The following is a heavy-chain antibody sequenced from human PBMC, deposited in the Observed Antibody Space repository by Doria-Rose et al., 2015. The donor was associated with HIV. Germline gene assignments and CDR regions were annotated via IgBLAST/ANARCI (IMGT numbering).Heavy chain of an antibody. CDR1: GVSLSSPRMG. CDR3: ARIKSSRWYHKYYFDF. J-gene: IGHJ4*02. Sequence: VTLKESGPVLVKPTETLTLTCTVSGVSLSSPRMGVSWIRQPPGKALEWLSHTFSDDERSYTTTLKSRLTISRGTSKSQVVLTMTDMDPVDTATYYCARIKSSRWYHKYYFDFWGQGTLVIVSA. V-gene: IGHV2-26*01. D-gene: IGHD6-13*01. CDR2: TFSDDER.